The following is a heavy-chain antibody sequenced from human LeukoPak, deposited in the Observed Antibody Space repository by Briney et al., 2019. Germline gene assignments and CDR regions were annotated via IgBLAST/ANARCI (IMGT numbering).Heavy chain of an antibody. D-gene: IGHD6-13*01. CDR3: ARDLRIAAAGDDAFDI. V-gene: IGHV3-21*01. CDR1: GFTFSSYA. CDR2: ISSVSTYI. J-gene: IGHJ3*02. Sequence: GGSLRLSCAASGFTFSSYAMNWVRQAPGKGLEWISSISSVSTYIYYADSVRGRFTISRDNAKNSLYLQMNSLRAEDTAVYYCARDLRIAAAGDDAFDIWGQGTMVTVSS.